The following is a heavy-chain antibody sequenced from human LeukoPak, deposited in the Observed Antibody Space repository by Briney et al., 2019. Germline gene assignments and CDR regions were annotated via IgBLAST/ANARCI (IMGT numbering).Heavy chain of an antibody. CDR2: INHSGST. V-gene: IGHV4-34*01. CDR1: GGSFGGYY. CDR3: ARGYYDFWSGYLRSCFDY. Sequence: SETLSLTCAVYGGSFGGYYWSWIRQPPGKGLEWIGEINHSGSTNYNPSLKSRVTISVDTSKNQFSLKLSSVTAADTAVYYCARGYYDFWSGYLRSCFDYWGQGTLVTVSS. D-gene: IGHD3-3*01. J-gene: IGHJ4*02.